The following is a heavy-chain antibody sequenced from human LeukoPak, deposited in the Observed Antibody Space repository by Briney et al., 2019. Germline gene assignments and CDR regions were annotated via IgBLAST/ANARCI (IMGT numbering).Heavy chain of an antibody. CDR1: GYTFTSYG. V-gene: IGHV1-18*01. CDR2: ISAYNGNT. Sequence: VASVKVSCKASGYTFTSYGISWVRQAPGQGLEWMGWISAYNGNTNYAQKLQGRVTMTTDTSTSTAYMELRSLRSDATAVYYCARDGITMVRGVIITWGPRGGVGFDYWGQGTLVTVSS. D-gene: IGHD3-10*01. J-gene: IGHJ4*02. CDR3: ARDGITMVRGVIITWGPRGGVGFDY.